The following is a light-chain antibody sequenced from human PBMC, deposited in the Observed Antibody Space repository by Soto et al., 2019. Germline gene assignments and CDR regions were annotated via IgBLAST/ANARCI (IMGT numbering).Light chain of an antibody. V-gene: IGKV3-15*01. CDR3: HQYNNGPD. Sequence: EIVMTQSPATLSVSPGERATLSCRASQSVSSNLAWYQQKPGQAPRLLIYGASTRATGIPARFSGSGSGTEFTLTISSLQSEDFAVYYCHQYNNGPDFGGGTKVEIK. J-gene: IGKJ4*01. CDR2: GAS. CDR1: QSVSSN.